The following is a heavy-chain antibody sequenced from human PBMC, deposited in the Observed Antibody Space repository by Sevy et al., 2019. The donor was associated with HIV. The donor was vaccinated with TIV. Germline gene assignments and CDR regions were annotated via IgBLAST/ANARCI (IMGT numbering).Heavy chain of an antibody. J-gene: IGHJ4*02. CDR2: INPSGGST. CDR3: ARDSDNYDILTGYYPFDY. CDR1: GYTFTSQY. D-gene: IGHD3-9*01. V-gene: IGHV1-46*01. Sequence: ASVKVSCKASGYTFTSQYMHWVRQAPGQGLEWMGIINPSGGSTSYAQKFQGSVTMTRDTFTSTVYMELSSLRSEDTAVYYCARDSDNYDILTGYYPFDYWGQGTLVTVSS.